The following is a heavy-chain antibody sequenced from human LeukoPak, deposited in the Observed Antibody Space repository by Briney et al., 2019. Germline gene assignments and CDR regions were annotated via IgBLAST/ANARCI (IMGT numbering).Heavy chain of an antibody. CDR2: ISYDGSNK. D-gene: IGHD2-2*01. CDR1: GFTFSSYG. V-gene: IGHV3-30*03. Sequence: GGSLRLSCAASGFTFSSYGMHWVRQAPGKGLEWVAVISYDGSNKYYADSVKGRFTISRDNSKNTLYLQMNSLRAEDTAVYYCARVHSQYYYYYYGMDVWGQGTTVTVSS. J-gene: IGHJ6*02. CDR3: ARVHSQYYYYYYGMDV.